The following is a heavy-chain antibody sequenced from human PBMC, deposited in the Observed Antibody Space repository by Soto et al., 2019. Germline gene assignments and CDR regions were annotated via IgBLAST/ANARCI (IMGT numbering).Heavy chain of an antibody. V-gene: IGHV1-69*08. CDR1: GGTFSSYT. J-gene: IGHJ4*02. CDR3: ARDISQEAAGLCYFDY. D-gene: IGHD6-13*01. CDR2: IIPILGIA. Sequence: QVQLVQSGAEVKKPGSSVKVSCKASGGTFSSYTVSWVRQAPGQGLEWMGRIIPILGIANYAQKFQGRVTITADKSTSPAYMELSSLRSEDTAVSSCARDISQEAAGLCYFDYWGQGTLVIVSS.